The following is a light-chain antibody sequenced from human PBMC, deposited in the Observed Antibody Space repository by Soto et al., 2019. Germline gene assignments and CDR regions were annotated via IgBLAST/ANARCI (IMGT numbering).Light chain of an antibody. CDR1: QSISSY. V-gene: IGKV1-39*01. CDR3: QQSYSTPPT. Sequence: DIPMTQSPSTLFASVGDTVIVTCRASQSISSYLNWYQQKPGKAPKLMIYAASSLQSGVPSRFSGSGSGTDFTLTIRILQPEDLATYYCQQSYSTPPTFGQGTKGDI. J-gene: IGKJ1*01. CDR2: AAS.